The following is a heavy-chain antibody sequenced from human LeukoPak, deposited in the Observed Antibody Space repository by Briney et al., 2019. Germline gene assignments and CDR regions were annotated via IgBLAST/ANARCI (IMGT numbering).Heavy chain of an antibody. D-gene: IGHD1/OR15-1a*01. Sequence: GGSLRLSCAASGFTFSSYEMNWVRQAPGKGLEWVSYISSSGSTIYYADSVKGRFTISRDSSKSTLYLQMNSLRADDTAVYYCAKVYWNNYYYDYWGQGTLVTVSS. J-gene: IGHJ4*02. V-gene: IGHV3-48*03. CDR2: ISSSGSTI. CDR3: AKVYWNNYYYDY. CDR1: GFTFSSYE.